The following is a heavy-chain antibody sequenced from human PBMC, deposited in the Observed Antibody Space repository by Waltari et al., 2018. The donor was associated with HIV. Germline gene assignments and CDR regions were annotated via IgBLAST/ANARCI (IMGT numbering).Heavy chain of an antibody. CDR1: GFTLRSYE. V-gene: IGHV3-48*03. Sequence: EVQLVDSGAGLVQPGGSLRLSCAASGFTLRSYEMNWVRQAPGKGLEWVSYISSSGGIKYYADSVKGRFTISRDNAKNSLYLQMTSLRAEDTAFYYCARVLWTRVTYEDYWGQGTLVTVSS. J-gene: IGHJ4*02. CDR2: ISSSGGIK. D-gene: IGHD4-17*01. CDR3: ARVLWTRVTYEDY.